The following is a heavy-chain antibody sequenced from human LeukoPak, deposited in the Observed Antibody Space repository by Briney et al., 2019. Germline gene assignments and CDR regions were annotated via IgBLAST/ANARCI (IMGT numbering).Heavy chain of an antibody. Sequence: EGSLRLSCAASGFTFSSYWMHWVRQAPGKGLVWVSRINSDGSSTSYADSVKGRFTISRDNSKNTLYLQMNSLRAEDTAVYYCAKDRGTRITMVRGVPLNGMDVWGQGTTVTVS. CDR2: INSDGSST. D-gene: IGHD3-10*01. CDR1: GFTFSSYW. J-gene: IGHJ6*02. V-gene: IGHV3-74*01. CDR3: AKDRGTRITMVRGVPLNGMDV.